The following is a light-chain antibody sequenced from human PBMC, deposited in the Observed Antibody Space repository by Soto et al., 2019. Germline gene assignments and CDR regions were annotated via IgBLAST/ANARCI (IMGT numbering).Light chain of an antibody. CDR1: QSVSSSY. V-gene: IGKV3-20*01. CDR3: QQYGSSVI. CDR2: GAS. J-gene: IGKJ4*01. Sequence: EIVLTQSPGTLSLSPGERGTLSCRASQSVSSSYLAWYQQKPGQAPRLLIYGASNRATGIPDRFSGSGSETDFTLTISRLEPEDFAVYYCQQYGSSVIFGGGTKVEI.